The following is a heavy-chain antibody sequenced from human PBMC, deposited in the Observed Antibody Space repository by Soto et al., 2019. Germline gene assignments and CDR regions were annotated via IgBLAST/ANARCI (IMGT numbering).Heavy chain of an antibody. V-gene: IGHV4-39*01. Sequence: PSETRSLTCTVSGGSISSSSYYWGWIRQPPGKGLEWIGSIYYSGSTYYNPSLKSRVTISVDTSKNQFSLKLSSVTAADTAVYYCAGQGATIHYYYGMDVWGQGTTVT. CDR3: AGQGATIHYYYGMDV. J-gene: IGHJ6*02. CDR1: GGSISSSSYY. D-gene: IGHD1-26*01. CDR2: IYYSGST.